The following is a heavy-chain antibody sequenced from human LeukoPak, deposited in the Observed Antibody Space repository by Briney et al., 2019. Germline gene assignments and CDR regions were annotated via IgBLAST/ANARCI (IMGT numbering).Heavy chain of an antibody. CDR2: ISAYNGNT. CDR1: GYTFTSYG. Sequence: ASVKVSCKASGYTFTSYGISRVRQAPGQGLEWMGWISAYNGNTNYAQKLQGRVTMTTDTSTSTAYMELRSLRSDDTAVYYCARGGARYCSSTSCYYQHWGQGTLVTVSS. D-gene: IGHD2-2*01. CDR3: ARGGARYCSSTSCYYQH. J-gene: IGHJ1*01. V-gene: IGHV1-18*01.